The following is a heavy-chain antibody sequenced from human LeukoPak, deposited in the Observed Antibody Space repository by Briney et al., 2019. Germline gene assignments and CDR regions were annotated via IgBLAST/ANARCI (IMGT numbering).Heavy chain of an antibody. D-gene: IGHD1-26*01. CDR3: PKDLTIVGATINFDY. CDR2: ISGSGVTT. CDR1: GFTFSSYA. J-gene: IGHJ4*02. Sequence: GGSLRLSCAASGFTFSSYAMTWVRQAPGKGLEWVSTISGSGVTTYYTDSVKGRFTISRDNSKNTLYLQMNSLRAEDTAVYYCPKDLTIVGATINFDYWGQGTLVTVSS. V-gene: IGHV3-23*01.